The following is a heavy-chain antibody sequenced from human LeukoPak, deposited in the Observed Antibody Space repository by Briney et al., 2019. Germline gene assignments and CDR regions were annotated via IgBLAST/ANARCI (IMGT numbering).Heavy chain of an antibody. CDR3: VRGRGSYGWFDP. V-gene: IGHV3-74*01. Sequence: GGSLRLSCAASGFTSSSYWMHRVRQVPGKGLVWVSRISGDGTARNYADSVKGRFTISRDDAKNTVDLQMNSLRGEDTAVYYCVRGRGSYGWFDPWGQGTLVTVSS. J-gene: IGHJ5*02. CDR1: GFTSSSYW. D-gene: IGHD3-10*01. CDR2: ISGDGTAR.